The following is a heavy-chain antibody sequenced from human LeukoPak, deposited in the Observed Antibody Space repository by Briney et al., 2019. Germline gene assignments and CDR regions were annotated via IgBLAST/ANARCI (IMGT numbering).Heavy chain of an antibody. V-gene: IGHV1-69*13. CDR1: GGTFSSYA. CDR3: AVGTVGTYTYDY. CDR2: IIPIFGTA. Sequence: SVKVSCKASGGTFSSYAISWVRQAPGQGLEWMGGIIPIFGTANYAQKFQGRATITADESTSTAYMELSSLRSEDTAVYYCAVGTVGTYTYDYWGQGTLVTVSS. D-gene: IGHD2-2*02. J-gene: IGHJ4*02.